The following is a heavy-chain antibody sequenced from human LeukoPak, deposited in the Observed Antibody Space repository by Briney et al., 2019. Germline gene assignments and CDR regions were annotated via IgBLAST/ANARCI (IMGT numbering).Heavy chain of an antibody. J-gene: IGHJ4*02. V-gene: IGHV3-48*01. D-gene: IGHD3-10*01. CDR1: GFTFSSYN. CDR3: ARESAYYGSGNYYYVISH. Sequence: VGSLRLSCAASGFTFSSYNMNWVRQAPGKGLERVSYISSSSSTIYYADSVKGRFTISRDNAKNSLYLQMNSLRAEDTAVFYCARESAYYGSGNYYYVISHWGQGNLVTVSS. CDR2: ISSSSSTI.